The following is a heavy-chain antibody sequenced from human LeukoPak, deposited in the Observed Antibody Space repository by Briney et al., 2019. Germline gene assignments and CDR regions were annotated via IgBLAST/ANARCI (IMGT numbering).Heavy chain of an antibody. CDR2: IYYSGST. J-gene: IGHJ1*01. V-gene: IGHV4-31*03. CDR1: VGSISSGVYS. Sequence: PSEALFLTCTVSVGSISSGVYSWSWIRQHPVKGLEWIGYIYYSGSTYYNPSLKSRVTISVDTSKNQFSLKLSYVTAADTAVYYCARVTASHGYSSSWYVKGYFQHWGQGTLVTVSS. D-gene: IGHD6-13*01. CDR3: ARVTASHGYSSSWYVKGYFQH.